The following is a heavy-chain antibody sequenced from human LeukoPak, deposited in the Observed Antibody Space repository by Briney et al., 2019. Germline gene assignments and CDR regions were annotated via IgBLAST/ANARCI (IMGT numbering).Heavy chain of an antibody. D-gene: IGHD2-15*01. J-gene: IGHJ6*02. Sequence: GGSLRLSCAVSGFTFDEYGMSWVRQTPGKGLEWVSDIHWNGGSTVYADSVKGRFTISRDNSKSTLYLQVNSLRAEDTAVYYCARISCTGGNCRPYSYYDMDVWGQGTTVTVSS. CDR3: ARISCTGGNCRPYSYYDMDV. V-gene: IGHV3-20*04. CDR2: IHWNGGST. CDR1: GFTFDEYG.